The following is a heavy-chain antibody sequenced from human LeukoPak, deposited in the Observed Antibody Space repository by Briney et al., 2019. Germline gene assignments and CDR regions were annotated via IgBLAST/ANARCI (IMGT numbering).Heavy chain of an antibody. Sequence: GASVKVSCKVSGYTLTELSMHWVRQAPGKGLEWMGGFDPEDGETIYAQKFQGRVTMTEDTSTDTAYMELSSLRSEDTAVYYCATAVTLSSWYKIDYWGQGTLVTVSS. CDR3: ATAVTLSSWYKIDY. J-gene: IGHJ4*02. D-gene: IGHD6-13*01. CDR1: GYTLTELS. CDR2: FDPEDGET. V-gene: IGHV1-24*01.